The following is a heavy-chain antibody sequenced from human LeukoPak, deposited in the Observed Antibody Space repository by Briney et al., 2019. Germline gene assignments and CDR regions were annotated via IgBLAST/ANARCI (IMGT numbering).Heavy chain of an antibody. D-gene: IGHD6-19*01. CDR3: ARSTSSGWFPGPIDY. V-gene: IGHV4-30-2*01. J-gene: IGHJ4*02. CDR1: GGSISSGGYS. Sequence: PSETLSLTCAVSGGSISSGGYSWSWIRQPPGKGLEWIGYIYHSGSTYYNPSLKSRVTISVDRSKNQFSLKLSSVTAAGTAVYYCARSTSSGWFPGPIDYWGQGTLVTVSS. CDR2: IYHSGST.